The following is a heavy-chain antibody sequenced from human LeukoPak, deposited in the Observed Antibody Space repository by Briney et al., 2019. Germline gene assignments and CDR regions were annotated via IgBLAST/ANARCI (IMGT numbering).Heavy chain of an antibody. CDR1: GGSISSYY. D-gene: IGHD3-22*01. CDR3: ARDKVGIYYDSSGYYYGGYNWFDP. CDR2: IYTSGST. J-gene: IGHJ5*02. V-gene: IGHV4-4*07. Sequence: SETLSLTCTVSGGSISSYYWSWIRQPAGKGLEWIGRIYTSGSTNYNPSLKSRVTMSVDTSKNQFSLKLSSVTAADTAVYYCARDKVGIYYDSSGYYYGGYNWFDPWGQGTLVTVSS.